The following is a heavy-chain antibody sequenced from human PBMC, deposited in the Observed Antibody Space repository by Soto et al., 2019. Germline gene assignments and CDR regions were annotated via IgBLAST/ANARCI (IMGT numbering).Heavy chain of an antibody. D-gene: IGHD3-10*01. CDR3: ARDRNYYGSGSDYYGMDV. Sequence: SETLSLTCTVSGDSIGSGNKYWSWIRQPPGKGLEWIGYIYYSGSTNYNPSLESRLTISVDTSKNQFSLKLSSVTAADTAVYYCARDRNYYGSGSDYYGMDVWGQGTTVTVSS. V-gene: IGHV4-61*01. J-gene: IGHJ6*02. CDR2: IYYSGST. CDR1: GDSIGSGNKY.